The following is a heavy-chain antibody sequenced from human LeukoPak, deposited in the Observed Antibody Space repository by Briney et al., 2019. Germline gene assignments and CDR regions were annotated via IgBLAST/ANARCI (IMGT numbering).Heavy chain of an antibody. CDR3: ARVNSAWYGVLDY. CDR1: GGSISSYY. V-gene: IGHV4-59*01. CDR2: IYYTGTT. J-gene: IGHJ4*02. D-gene: IGHD6-19*01. Sequence: SETLSLTCTVSGGSISSYYWSWIRQPPGKGLEWIGYIYYTGTTNYKPSLNSRVTISVDTSKNQFSLKLSSVTAADTAVYYCARVNSAWYGVLDYWGQGTMVTVSS.